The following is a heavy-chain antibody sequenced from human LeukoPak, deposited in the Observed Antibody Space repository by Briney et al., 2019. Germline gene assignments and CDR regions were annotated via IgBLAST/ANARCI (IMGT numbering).Heavy chain of an antibody. CDR1: GFTFSIHA. V-gene: IGHV3-23*01. D-gene: IGHD3-22*01. CDR3: AKVDSYYYDSSGSYFQH. J-gene: IGHJ1*01. CDR2: ITGSGGST. Sequence: GGSLRLSCAASGFTFSIHAMGWVRQAPGKGLEWVSSITGSGGSTYYGDSVKGRFTIARDNSRDTLYLQMNSLRAEDTAVYYCAKVDSYYYDSSGSYFQHWGQGTLVTVSS.